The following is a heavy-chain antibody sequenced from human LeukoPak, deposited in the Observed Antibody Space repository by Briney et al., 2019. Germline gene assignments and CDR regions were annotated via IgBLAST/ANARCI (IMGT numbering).Heavy chain of an antibody. Sequence: PSETLSLTCAVYGGSFSGYYWSWIRQPPGKGLEWIGEISHSGSTNYNPSLKSRVTISVDTSKNQFSLKLSSVTAADTAVYYCARERRASGWNRGWFDPWGQGTLVTVSS. J-gene: IGHJ5*02. CDR3: ARERRASGWNRGWFDP. D-gene: IGHD6-19*01. V-gene: IGHV4-34*01. CDR2: ISHSGST. CDR1: GGSFSGYY.